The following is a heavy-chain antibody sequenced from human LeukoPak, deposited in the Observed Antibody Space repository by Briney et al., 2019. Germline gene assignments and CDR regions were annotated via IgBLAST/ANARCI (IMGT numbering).Heavy chain of an antibody. CDR3: ARERLVVVAAIPAFDY. CDR1: GVTFSSYD. J-gene: IGHJ4*02. Sequence: GGSLRLSCAASGVTFSSYDMHWVRQATGKGLEWVSAIGTAGDTYYPGSVKGRFTISRENAKNSLYLQMNSLRAGDTAVYYCARERLVVVAAIPAFDYWGQGTLVTVSS. CDR2: IGTAGDT. D-gene: IGHD2-15*01. V-gene: IGHV3-13*01.